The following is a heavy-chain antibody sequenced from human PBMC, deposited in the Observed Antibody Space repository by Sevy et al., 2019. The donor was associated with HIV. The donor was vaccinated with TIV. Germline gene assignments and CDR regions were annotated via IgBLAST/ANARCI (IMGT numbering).Heavy chain of an antibody. J-gene: IGHJ4*02. D-gene: IGHD2-21*01. CDR3: ARLEQRHWNGGHCYPFDY. V-gene: IGHV5-51*01. Sequence: GESLKISCEGSGYSFTTYWIGWVRQMPGKGLEWMGVIYPDDSDTRYNPSFPGQVTISADKSINTAYLEWSSLKASDTGIYYCARLEQRHWNGGHCYPFDYWGQGTLVTVSS. CDR1: GYSFTTYW. CDR2: IYPDDSDT.